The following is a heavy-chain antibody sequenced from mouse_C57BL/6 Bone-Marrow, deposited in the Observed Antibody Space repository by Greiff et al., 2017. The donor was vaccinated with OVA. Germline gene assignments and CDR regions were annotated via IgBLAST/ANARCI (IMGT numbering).Heavy chain of an antibody. V-gene: IGHV1-19*01. CDR2: INPYNGGT. Sequence: EVKVVESGPVLVKPGASVKMSCKASGYTFTDYYMNWVKQSHGKSLEWIGVINPYNGGTSYNQKFKGKATLTVDKSSSTAYMELNSLTSEDSAVYYCARPLYAMDYWGQGTSVTVSS. J-gene: IGHJ4*01. CDR3: ARPLYAMDY. CDR1: GYTFTDYY.